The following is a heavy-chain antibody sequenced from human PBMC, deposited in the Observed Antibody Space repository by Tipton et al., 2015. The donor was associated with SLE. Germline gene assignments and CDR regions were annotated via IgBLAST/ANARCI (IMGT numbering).Heavy chain of an antibody. Sequence: SLRLSCAASGFTFSSYGMHWVRQAPGKGLEWVAFIRYDGNNKYYADSVKGRFTIFRDNSKNTLYLQMNSLRAEDTALYYCAKGDTPMGYYWGQGTLVTVSS. CDR2: IRYDGNNK. J-gene: IGHJ4*02. D-gene: IGHD5-18*01. V-gene: IGHV3-30*02. CDR3: AKGDTPMGYY. CDR1: GFTFSSYG.